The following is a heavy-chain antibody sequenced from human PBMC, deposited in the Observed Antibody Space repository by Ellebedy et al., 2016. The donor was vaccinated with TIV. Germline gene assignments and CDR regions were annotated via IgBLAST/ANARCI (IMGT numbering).Heavy chain of an antibody. CDR2: ISSTGST. CDR3: ARSPMLRGSIIATH. Sequence: SETLSLTCSVSGGSTSSYYWSWIRQSPGKELEWIGYISSTGSTNYNPSLKSRVSISVDSSKNQFSLKLSSVTVADTAIYYCARSPMLRGSIIATHWGLGTQVIVSS. CDR1: GGSTSSYY. D-gene: IGHD3-10*01. J-gene: IGHJ4*02. V-gene: IGHV4-59*01.